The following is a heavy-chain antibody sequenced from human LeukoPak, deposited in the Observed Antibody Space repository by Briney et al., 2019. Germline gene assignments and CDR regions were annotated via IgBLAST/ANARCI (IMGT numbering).Heavy chain of an antibody. J-gene: IGHJ4*02. Sequence: ASVKVSCKASGYTFTSYYMHWVRQAPGQGLEWMGIINPSGGSTSYAQKFQGRVTKTRDMSTSTVYMELSSLRSEDTAVYYCARGSGSYYVLVYWGQGTLVTVSS. CDR1: GYTFTSYY. CDR3: ARGSGSYYVLVY. D-gene: IGHD1-26*01. V-gene: IGHV1-46*01. CDR2: INPSGGST.